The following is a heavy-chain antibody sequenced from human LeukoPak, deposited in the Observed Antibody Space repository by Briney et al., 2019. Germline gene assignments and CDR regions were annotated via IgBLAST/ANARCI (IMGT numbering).Heavy chain of an antibody. CDR2: ISGSGGST. D-gene: IGHD3-22*01. V-gene: IGHV3-23*01. CDR1: GFTFSSYG. J-gene: IGHJ6*03. Sequence: GGSLRLPCAASGFTFSSYGMSWVRQAPGKGLEWVSAISGSGGSTYYADSVKGRFTISRDNSKNTLYLQMNSLRAEDTAVYYCAKRGSSGYSSYYMDVWGKGTTVTISS. CDR3: AKRGSSGYSSYYMDV.